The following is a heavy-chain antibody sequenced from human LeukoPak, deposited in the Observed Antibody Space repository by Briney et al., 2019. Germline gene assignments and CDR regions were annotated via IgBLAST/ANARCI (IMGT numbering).Heavy chain of an antibody. V-gene: IGHV4-59*08. CDR2: IYYSGST. J-gene: IGHJ4*02. D-gene: IGHD5-18*01. Sequence: SETLFLTCTVSGDSMSSYYWSWIRQPPGKGLEWIGYIYYSGSTNYNPSLKSRVTISVDTSKNQFSLKLSSVTAADTAVYYCARHGYFYGKYYFDYWGQGTLVTVSS. CDR3: ARHGYFYGKYYFDY. CDR1: GDSMSSYY.